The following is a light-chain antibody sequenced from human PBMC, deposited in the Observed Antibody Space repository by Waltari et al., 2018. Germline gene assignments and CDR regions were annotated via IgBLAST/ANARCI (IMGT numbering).Light chain of an antibody. J-gene: IGKJ4*01. CDR2: WAS. CDR1: RSVLYSSHNKNY. V-gene: IGKV4-1*01. CDR3: QQYYSTPLT. Sequence: DIVMTQSPDSLAVSLGERATINCKSSRSVLYSSHNKNYLAWYQQKPGQPPKLLIYWASTRESGGPDRFSGSGSGTDFTLTISSLQAEDVAVYYCQQYYSTPLTFGGGTKVEIK.